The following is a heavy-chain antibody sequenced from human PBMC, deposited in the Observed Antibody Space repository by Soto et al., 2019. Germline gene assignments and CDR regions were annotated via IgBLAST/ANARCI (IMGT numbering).Heavy chain of an antibody. V-gene: IGHV1-69*01. J-gene: IGHJ6*02. CDR3: ASRYSYGTIYYYYGMAV. Sequence: QVQLVQSGAEVKKPGSSVKVSCKASGGTFSSYAISWVRQAPGQGLEWMGGIIPIFGTANYEQKFQGRVTITANESTSTAYMELSSLRSEDTAVYYCASRYSYGTIYYYYGMAVWGQGTTVTVSS. CDR1: GGTFSSYA. CDR2: IIPIFGTA. D-gene: IGHD5-18*01.